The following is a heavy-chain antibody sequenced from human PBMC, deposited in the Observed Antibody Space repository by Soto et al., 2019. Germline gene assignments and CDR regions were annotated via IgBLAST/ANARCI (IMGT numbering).Heavy chain of an antibody. CDR2: IYYSGST. V-gene: IGHV4-39*02. CDR1: GGSISSSSYY. J-gene: IGHJ4*02. D-gene: IGHD6-19*01. Sequence: SETLSLTCTVSGGSISSSSYYWGWIRQPPGKGLEWIGSIYYSGSTYYNPSLKSRVTISVDTSKNQFSLKLSSVTAADTAVYYCAREPLPYSSGWEYFDYCGQGTLVTVSS. CDR3: AREPLPYSSGWEYFDY.